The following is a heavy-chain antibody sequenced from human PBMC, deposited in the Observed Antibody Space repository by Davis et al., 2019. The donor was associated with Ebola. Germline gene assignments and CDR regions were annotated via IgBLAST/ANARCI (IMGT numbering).Heavy chain of an antibody. J-gene: IGHJ5*02. CDR1: GGSISSYY. V-gene: IGHV4-4*07. D-gene: IGHD3-3*01. CDR3: AREPYYDFWSGYSHPNWFDP. CDR2: IYPSGST. Sequence: SETLSLTCTVSGGSISSYYWSWIRQPAGKGLEWIGRIYPSGSTDYNPSLKSRVTMSIDTSKNQFSLKLSSVTAADTAVYYCAREPYYDFWSGYSHPNWFDPWGQGTLVTVSS.